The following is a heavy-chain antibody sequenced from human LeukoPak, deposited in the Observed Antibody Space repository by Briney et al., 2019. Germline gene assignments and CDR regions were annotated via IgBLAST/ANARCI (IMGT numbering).Heavy chain of an antibody. D-gene: IGHD5-24*01. Sequence: PRGSLTLSCEASGFTFSGNWISWVRQAPGKGLEWVASINPDGSQQHYVDSVKGRFTISRDNTRSSLYLQMNSLGAEDTAVYYCARLLGMVTTFDHWGQGTLVTVSS. CDR2: INPDGSQQ. CDR3: ARLLGMVTTFDH. V-gene: IGHV3-7*01. J-gene: IGHJ4*02. CDR1: GFTFSGNW.